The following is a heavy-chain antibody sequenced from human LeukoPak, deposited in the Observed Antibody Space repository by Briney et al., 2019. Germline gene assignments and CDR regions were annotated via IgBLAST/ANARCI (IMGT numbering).Heavy chain of an antibody. Sequence: PSETLSLTCTVSGGSISSYYWSWIRQPPGKGLEWIGYIYYSGSTNYNPSLKSRVTMSVDTSRNQFSLKLSSVTAADTAVYYCARIYYDSSGLYYFDYWGQGTLVTVSS. CDR2: IYYSGST. CDR1: GGSISSYY. J-gene: IGHJ4*02. V-gene: IGHV4-59*08. CDR3: ARIYYDSSGLYYFDY. D-gene: IGHD3-22*01.